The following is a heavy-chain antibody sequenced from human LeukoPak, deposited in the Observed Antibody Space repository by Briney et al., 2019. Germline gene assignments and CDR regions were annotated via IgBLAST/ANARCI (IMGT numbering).Heavy chain of an antibody. CDR1: GFTFRTYG. D-gene: IGHD1-26*01. CDR2: ISGSGFGT. J-gene: IGHJ4*02. CDR3: AQDIRPGWTGSWIDH. Sequence: GGSLRLSCAASGFTFRTYGMSWVRQAPEKGLEWVSAISGSGFGTYYADSMKGRFTISRDNSKNTLYLQMNSLRTEDTALYYCAQDIRPGWTGSWIDHWGQGTLVTVSS. V-gene: IGHV3-23*01.